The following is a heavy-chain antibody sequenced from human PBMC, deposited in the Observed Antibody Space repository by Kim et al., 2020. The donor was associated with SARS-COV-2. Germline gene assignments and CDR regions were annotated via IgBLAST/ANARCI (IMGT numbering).Heavy chain of an antibody. Sequence: SETLSLTCTVSGGSISSSSYYWGWIRQPPGKGLEWIGSIYYSGSTYYNPSLKSRVTISVDTSKNQFSLKLSSVTAADTAVYYCARVEIAVAGLYNWFDPWGQGTLVTVSS. CDR1: GGSISSSSYY. CDR2: IYYSGST. CDR3: ARVEIAVAGLYNWFDP. D-gene: IGHD6-19*01. V-gene: IGHV4-39*01. J-gene: IGHJ5*02.